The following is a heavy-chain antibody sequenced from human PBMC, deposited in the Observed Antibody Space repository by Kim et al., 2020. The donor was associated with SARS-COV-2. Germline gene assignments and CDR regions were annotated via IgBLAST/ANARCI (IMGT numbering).Heavy chain of an antibody. D-gene: IGHD2-15*01. CDR2: INPNSGGT. CDR3: ARVSCSGGSCYSEALFDY. J-gene: IGHJ4*02. CDR1: GYTFTGYY. Sequence: ASVKVSCKASGYTFTGYYMHWVRQAPGQGLEWMGWINPNSGGTNYAQKFQGRVTMTRDTSISTAYMELSRLRSDDTAVYYCARVSCSGGSCYSEALFDYWGQGTLVTVSS. V-gene: IGHV1-2*02.